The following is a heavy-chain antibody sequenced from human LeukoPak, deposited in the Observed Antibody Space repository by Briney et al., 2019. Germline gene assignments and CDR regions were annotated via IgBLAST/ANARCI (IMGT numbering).Heavy chain of an antibody. CDR3: ANDRAVALPPSYYYMDV. D-gene: IGHD2-15*01. J-gene: IGHJ6*03. Sequence: GGSLRLSCAASGFTFTTYVIHWVRQAPGKGLEWVAVISQTGRIETYADSVQGRFTVSRDNSNNMAYLQMNSLRTEDTAVYYCANDRAVALPPSYYYMDVWGKGTPVTVSS. CDR2: ISQTGRIE. CDR1: GFTFTTYV. V-gene: IGHV3-30-3*02.